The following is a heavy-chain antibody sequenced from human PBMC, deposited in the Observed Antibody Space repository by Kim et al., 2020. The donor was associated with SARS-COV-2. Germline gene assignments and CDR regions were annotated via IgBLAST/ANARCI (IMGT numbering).Heavy chain of an antibody. J-gene: IGHJ5*02. Sequence: LSLTCTVSGGSISSGGYYWSWIRQHPGKGLEWIGYIYYSGSTYYNPSLKSRVTISVDTSKNQFSLKLSSVTAADTAVYYCAARPIGVTIFGVVKGPFGPWGQGTLVTVSS. CDR2: IYYSGST. V-gene: IGHV4-31*03. CDR1: GGSISSGGYY. CDR3: AARPIGVTIFGVVKGPFGP. D-gene: IGHD3-3*01.